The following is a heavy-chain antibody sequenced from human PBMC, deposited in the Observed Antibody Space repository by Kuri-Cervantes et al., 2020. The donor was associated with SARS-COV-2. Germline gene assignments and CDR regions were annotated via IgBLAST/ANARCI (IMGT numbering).Heavy chain of an antibody. J-gene: IGHJ4*02. D-gene: IGHD6-19*01. CDR2: LYSDEP. CDR3: AKGPGSGWYYFDY. CDR1: GFTFSGSA. V-gene: IGHV3-NL1*01. Sequence: ETLSLTCAASGFTFSGSAMHWVRQASGKGLEWVSILYSDEPYYADSVKGRFTIPRDDSKNTLYLQMNSLRAEDTAVYYCAKGPGSGWYYFDYWGQGTLVTVSS.